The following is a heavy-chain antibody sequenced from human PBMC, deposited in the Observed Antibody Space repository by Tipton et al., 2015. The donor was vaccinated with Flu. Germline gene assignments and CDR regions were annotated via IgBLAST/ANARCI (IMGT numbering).Heavy chain of an antibody. V-gene: IGHV4-61*01. CDR1: GGSISSDNYY. Sequence: LRLSCNVSGGSISSDNYYWNWIRQPPGKGLEWIGYIYYSGSTNYNPSLKSRVTISVDTSKNQFSLKLSSVTAADTAVYYCARDSAAHYGMDVWGQGTTVTVSS. J-gene: IGHJ6*02. CDR3: ARDSAAHYGMDV. D-gene: IGHD6-13*01. CDR2: IYYSGST.